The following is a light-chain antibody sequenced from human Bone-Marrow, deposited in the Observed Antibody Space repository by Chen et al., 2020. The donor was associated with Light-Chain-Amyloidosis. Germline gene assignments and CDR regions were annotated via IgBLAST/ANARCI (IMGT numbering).Light chain of an antibody. CDR3: QSADSSGTYEVI. CDR2: RDT. V-gene: IGLV3-25*03. J-gene: IGLJ2*01. CDR1: DLPTKY. Sequence: SYELTQPPSVSVSPGQTARITCSGDDLPTKYAYWYQQKPGQAPVLVIHRDTERPSGISERFSGSSSETIATLTISGVQAEDEADYHCQSADSSGTYEVIFGGGTKLTVL.